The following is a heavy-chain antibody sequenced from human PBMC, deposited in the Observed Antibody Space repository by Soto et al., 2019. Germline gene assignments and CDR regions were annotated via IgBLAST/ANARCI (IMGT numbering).Heavy chain of an antibody. Sequence: EVQLVESGGGFVQPGGSLRLSCAASEYIHKNYWMKWVRQAPGQGLEWVATIKEDGSEKYYADSVRGRFTISRDNARNSLSLQRDSLSAEDTAVYYCATTAGYWGRGTLVTVSS. D-gene: IGHD2-15*01. CDR3: ATTAGY. CDR1: EYIHKNYW. J-gene: IGHJ4*02. V-gene: IGHV3-7*01. CDR2: IKEDGSEK.